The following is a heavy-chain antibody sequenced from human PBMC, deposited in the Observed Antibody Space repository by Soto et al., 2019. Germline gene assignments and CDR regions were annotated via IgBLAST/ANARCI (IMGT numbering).Heavy chain of an antibody. CDR1: GGSISSYY. D-gene: IGHD3-22*01. CDR3: ARAAEGWDYDSSGYYYDYFDY. J-gene: IGHJ4*02. V-gene: IGHV4-4*07. Sequence: QVQLQESGPGLVKPSETLSLTCTVSGGSISSYYWSWIRQPAGKGLEWIGRVYTSGSTNYNPSLNGRITPALDTSNIQFSLKLSSVTAADTAVCYCARAAEGWDYDSSGYYYDYFDYWGQGTLVTVSS. CDR2: VYTSGST.